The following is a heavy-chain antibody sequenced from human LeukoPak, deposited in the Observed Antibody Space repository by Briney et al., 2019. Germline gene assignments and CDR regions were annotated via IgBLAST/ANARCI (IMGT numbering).Heavy chain of an antibody. J-gene: IGHJ4*02. Sequence: GGSLRLSCAASGFTLSSYAMHWVRQAPGKGLEWVALISYDGSNKYYADSVKGRFTISRDNSKNTLYLQMNSLRAEDTAVYYCARDHGGYLDYRGQGTLVTVSS. V-gene: IGHV3-30*04. D-gene: IGHD3-10*01. CDR3: ARDHGGYLDY. CDR1: GFTLSSYA. CDR2: ISYDGSNK.